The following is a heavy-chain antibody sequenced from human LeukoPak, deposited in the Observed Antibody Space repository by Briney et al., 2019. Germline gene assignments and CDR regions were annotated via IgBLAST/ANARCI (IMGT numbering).Heavy chain of an antibody. Sequence: PGGSLRLSCAASGFTFSSYGMHWVRQAPGKGLEWVAFIRYDGSNKYYADSVKGRFTISRDNSKNTLYLQMNSLRAGDTAVYYCAKFGIAAADNFDYWGQGTLVTVSS. CDR1: GFTFSSYG. CDR2: IRYDGSNK. J-gene: IGHJ4*02. CDR3: AKFGIAAADNFDY. V-gene: IGHV3-30*02. D-gene: IGHD6-13*01.